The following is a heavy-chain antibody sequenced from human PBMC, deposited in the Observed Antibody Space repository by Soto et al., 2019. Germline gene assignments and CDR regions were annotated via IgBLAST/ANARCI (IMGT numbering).Heavy chain of an antibody. D-gene: IGHD5-18*01. V-gene: IGHV1-69*13. CDR3: ASPMRRGYSYGRFDY. CDR1: GGTFSSYA. J-gene: IGHJ4*02. CDR2: IIPIFGTA. Sequence: SVKVSCKASGGTFSSYAISWVRQAPGQGLEWMGGIIPIFGTANYAQKFQGRVTITADESTSTAYMELSSLRSEDTAVYYCASPMRRGYSYGRFDYWGQGTLVTVSS.